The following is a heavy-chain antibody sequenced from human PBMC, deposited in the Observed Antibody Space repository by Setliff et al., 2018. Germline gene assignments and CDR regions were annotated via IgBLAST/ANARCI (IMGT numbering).Heavy chain of an antibody. D-gene: IGHD3-10*01. CDR2: ISYTGST. CDR1: GDSIFDNY. V-gene: IGHV4-59*08. J-gene: IGHJ6*03. CDR3: AKVPITKVYFYMDV. Sequence: SETLSLTCSVSGDSIFDNYWSWIRQSPGRGLEWIAYISYTGSTNYNPSLKSRVTISVDTSKNQLSLKLSSVTAADTAVYYCAKVPITKVYFYMDVWGKGTTVTVSS.